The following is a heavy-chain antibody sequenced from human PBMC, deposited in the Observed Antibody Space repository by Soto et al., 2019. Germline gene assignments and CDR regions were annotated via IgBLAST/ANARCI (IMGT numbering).Heavy chain of an antibody. CDR3: ATMEGHSSSWFQRTRDY. V-gene: IGHV5-10-1*01. Sequence: GASLKISCKGSGYSFTSYWISWVRQMRGKGLEWMGRIDPSDSYTNYSPSFQGHVTISADKSISTAYLQWSSLKASDTAMYYCATMEGHSSSWFQRTRDYWGQGTLVTVSS. J-gene: IGHJ4*02. CDR2: IDPSDSYT. D-gene: IGHD6-13*01. CDR1: GYSFTSYW.